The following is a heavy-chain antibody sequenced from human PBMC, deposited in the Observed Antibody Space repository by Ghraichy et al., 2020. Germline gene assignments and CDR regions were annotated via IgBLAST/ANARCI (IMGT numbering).Heavy chain of an antibody. J-gene: IGHJ6*02. CDR1: GFTFSNYA. CDR2: LSSNGGAT. Sequence: GGSLRLSCAASGFTFSNYAMNWVRQAPGKGLEWVSALSSNGGATYYADSVSGRFIISRDNSKNSLYLQMNSLRAEDTAVYYCAKETGTDYYCAMDVWGQGTTVTVSS. V-gene: IGHV3-23*01. D-gene: IGHD3-9*01. CDR3: AKETGTDYYCAMDV.